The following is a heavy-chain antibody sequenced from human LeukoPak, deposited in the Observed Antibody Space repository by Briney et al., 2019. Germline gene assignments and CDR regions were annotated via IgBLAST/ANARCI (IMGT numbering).Heavy chain of an antibody. CDR1: GFTFSGHW. Sequence: GRSLRLSCAASGFTFSGHWMSWVRQAPGKGLEWVANINQGGSDKYYVDSVKGRFTISRNNANNLLYLQMNSLRGEDTAVYYCTRDRSRAEDDWGQGTLVTVSS. CDR2: INQGGSDK. D-gene: IGHD1-14*01. CDR3: TRDRSRAEDD. V-gene: IGHV3-7*01. J-gene: IGHJ4*02.